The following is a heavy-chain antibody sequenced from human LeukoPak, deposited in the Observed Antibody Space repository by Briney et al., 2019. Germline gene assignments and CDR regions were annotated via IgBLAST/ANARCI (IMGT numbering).Heavy chain of an antibody. Sequence: GGSLRLSCAASGFTFSSYSMNWVRQAPGKGLEWVSSISSSSSYIYYADSVKGRFTISRDNAKNSLYLQMNSLRAEDTAVYYCARAYDFWSGYYNGYYYYGMDVWGQGTTVTVSS. CDR1: GFTFSSYS. V-gene: IGHV3-21*01. J-gene: IGHJ6*02. D-gene: IGHD3-3*01. CDR2: ISSSSSYI. CDR3: ARAYDFWSGYYNGYYYYGMDV.